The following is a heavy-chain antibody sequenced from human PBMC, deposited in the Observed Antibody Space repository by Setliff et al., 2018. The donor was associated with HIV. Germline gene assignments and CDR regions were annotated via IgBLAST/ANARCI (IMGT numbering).Heavy chain of an antibody. D-gene: IGHD2-15*01. Sequence: SETLSLTCTVSGGSISSSSYYWGWIRQPPGKGLEWIGYIFSSGITYYSPSLHSRVTISLDTSKNQFSLNLTSITAADTAVYYCTRDTGGGGFPMDVWGKGTTVTVSS. CDR2: IFSSGIT. V-gene: IGHV4-31*03. CDR1: GGSISSSSYY. J-gene: IGHJ6*03. CDR3: TRDTGGGGFPMDV.